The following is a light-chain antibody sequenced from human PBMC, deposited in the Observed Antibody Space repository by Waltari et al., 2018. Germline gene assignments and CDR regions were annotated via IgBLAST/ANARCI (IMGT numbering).Light chain of an antibody. Sequence: QAGLTQPPSVSKDLRQTATPTCTGNSNNVGNQGAAWLQQHQGHPPKPLTYRNTIRPPGIPERFTASRSGNTASLTITGLRPEDEADYYCSAWDSSLSARVFGGGTKLTVL. CDR2: RNT. CDR1: SNNVGNQG. J-gene: IGLJ3*02. CDR3: SAWDSSLSARV. V-gene: IGLV10-54*01.